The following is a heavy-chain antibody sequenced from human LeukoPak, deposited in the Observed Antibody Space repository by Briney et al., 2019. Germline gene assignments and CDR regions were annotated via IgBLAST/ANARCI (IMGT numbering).Heavy chain of an antibody. V-gene: IGHV3-30*03. CDR3: ARVGRDLLLIDY. J-gene: IGHJ4*02. Sequence: GGSLRLSCAASGFTFSSYAMSWVRQAPGKGLEWVAVISYDGSNKYYADSVKGRFTISRDNSKNTLYLQMNSLRAEDTAVYYCARVGRDLLLIDYWGQGTLVTVSS. CDR2: ISYDGSNK. CDR1: GFTFSSYA.